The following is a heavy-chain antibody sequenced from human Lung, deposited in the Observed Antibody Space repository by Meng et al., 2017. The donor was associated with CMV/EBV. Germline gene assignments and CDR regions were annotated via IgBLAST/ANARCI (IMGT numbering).Heavy chain of an antibody. CDR3: AKFPDRRDTGF. CDR2: IYSGGQT. J-gene: IGHJ4*02. CDR1: GASISSGTRY. Sequence: SETXSLXXSVSGASISSGTRYWGWIRQPPGKGLEWIGSIYSGGQTFYSPSLRSRVTLAVDRTKNQFSLKMTSVTAADTAVYFCAKFPDRRDTGFWGRGAXVTVSS. D-gene: IGHD1-14*01. V-gene: IGHV4-39*01.